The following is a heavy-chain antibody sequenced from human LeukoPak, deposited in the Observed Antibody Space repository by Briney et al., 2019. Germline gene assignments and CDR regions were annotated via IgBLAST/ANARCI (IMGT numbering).Heavy chain of an antibody. CDR1: GFTFSSYG. CDR2: ISDSGGST. CDR3: AKRGTVTTFGHCDY. J-gene: IGHJ4*02. D-gene: IGHD4-17*01. V-gene: IGHV3-23*01. Sequence: GGSLRLSCAASGFTFSSYGMSWVRQAPGKGLEWVSAISDSGGSTYYADSVKGRFTISRDNSKNTLYLQMNSLRAEDTAVYYCAKRGTVTTFGHCDYWGQGTLVTVSS.